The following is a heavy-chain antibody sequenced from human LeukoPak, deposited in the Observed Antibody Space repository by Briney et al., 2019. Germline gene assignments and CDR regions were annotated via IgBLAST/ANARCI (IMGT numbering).Heavy chain of an antibody. Sequence: GGSVRLSCEACGFTYNFHRMMCLRQAPGEGLEWLANIRPNGSEKVYVASVRGRCTISRDNTKNSVYLQMNKLRSEDSAVDYCSGRSGFSSFYWGQGIRVTVSS. CDR1: GFTYNFHR. V-gene: IGHV3-7*01. J-gene: IGHJ4*02. CDR2: IRPNGSEK. CDR3: SGRSGFSSFY. D-gene: IGHD2-2*01.